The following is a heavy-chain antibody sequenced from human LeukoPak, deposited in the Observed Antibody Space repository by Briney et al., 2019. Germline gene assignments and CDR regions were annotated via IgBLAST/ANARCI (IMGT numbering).Heavy chain of an antibody. J-gene: IGHJ6*02. CDR1: GYTFTSYY. D-gene: IGHD3-16*01. CDR2: INAGNGNT. Sequence: ASVKVSCKASGYTFTSYYMHWVRQAPGQRLEWMGWINAGNGNTKYSQKFQGRVTITRDTSASTAYMELSSLRSEDTAVYYCARGLGGANGMDVWGQGTTVTVSS. V-gene: IGHV1-3*01. CDR3: ARGLGGANGMDV.